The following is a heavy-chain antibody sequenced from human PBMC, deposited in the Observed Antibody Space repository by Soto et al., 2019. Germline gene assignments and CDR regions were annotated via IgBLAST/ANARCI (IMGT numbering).Heavy chain of an antibody. CDR1: GFTFRNYA. D-gene: IGHD3-16*01. J-gene: IGHJ6*02. Sequence: PGGSLRLSCAASGFTFRNYAMHWVRQAPGKGPEWVATISYDGDNKYYTDSVKGPFTISRDNSKNTLYLQMNSLRPEDTAVYYCARPWGQLSTYYYGMDTWGQGTTVTVSS. CDR3: ARPWGQLSTYYYGMDT. V-gene: IGHV3-30-3*01. CDR2: ISYDGDNK.